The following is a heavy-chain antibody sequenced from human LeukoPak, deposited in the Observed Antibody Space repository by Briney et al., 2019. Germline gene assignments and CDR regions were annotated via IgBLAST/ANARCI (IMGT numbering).Heavy chain of an antibody. D-gene: IGHD2-21*02. J-gene: IGHJ5*02. V-gene: IGHV4-30-2*01. Sequence: ASETLSLTCAVSGVSISSGGYSWSWIRQPPGKGLEWIGYIYHSGGTNYNPSLQNRVTMSVDRSKNQFSLQLSSVTAADTAVYYCARGPGVVVTAIRSWFDPWGQGTLVTVSP. CDR2: IYHSGGT. CDR3: ARGPGVVVTAIRSWFDP. CDR1: GVSISSGGYS.